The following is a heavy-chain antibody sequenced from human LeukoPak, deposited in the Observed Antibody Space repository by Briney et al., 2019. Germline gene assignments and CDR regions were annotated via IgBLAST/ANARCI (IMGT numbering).Heavy chain of an antibody. CDR1: GGSFSGYY. CDR3: ARHILGDTDSAFDY. J-gene: IGHJ4*02. CDR2: IYYSGST. Sequence: PSETLSLTCAVYGGSFSGYYWSWIRQPPGKGLEWIGYIYYSGSTNYNPSLKSRVTISVDTSKNQFSLKLSSVTAADTAVYYCARHILGDTDSAFDYWGQGTLVTVSS. D-gene: IGHD3-10*02. V-gene: IGHV4-59*08.